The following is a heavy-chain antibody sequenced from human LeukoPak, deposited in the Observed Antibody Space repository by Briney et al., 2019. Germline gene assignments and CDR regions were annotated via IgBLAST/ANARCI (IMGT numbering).Heavy chain of an antibody. V-gene: IGHV1-2*06. CDR3: ARGFPVTNYYXDX. D-gene: IGHD4-17*01. CDR1: GYTFTGYY. J-gene: IGHJ4*02. CDR2: INPNSGGT. Sequence: ASVTVSCQASGYTFTGYYMHWEPQAHGQGLESIGRINPNSGGTNYAQKFQRRVTMPRDTSHNTAYMELSRLRSDDTAMYYCARGFPVTNYYXDXXGQXXXXTV.